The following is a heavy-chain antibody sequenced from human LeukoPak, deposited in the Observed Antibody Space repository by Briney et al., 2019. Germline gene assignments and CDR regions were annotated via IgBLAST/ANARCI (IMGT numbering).Heavy chain of an antibody. CDR3: ARGFTGYSYDLFDY. CDR2: IYYSGST. Sequence: SETLSLTCTVSGYSISSGYYWGWIRQPPGKGLEWIGYIYYSGSTYYNPSLKSRVTISVDTSKNQFSLKLSSVTAADTAVYYCARGFTGYSYDLFDYWGQGTLVTVSS. D-gene: IGHD5-18*01. J-gene: IGHJ4*02. V-gene: IGHV4-38-2*02. CDR1: GYSISSGYY.